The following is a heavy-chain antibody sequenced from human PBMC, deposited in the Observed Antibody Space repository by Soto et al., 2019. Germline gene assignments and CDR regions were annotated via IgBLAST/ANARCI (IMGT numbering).Heavy chain of an antibody. CDR2: ISSGGGTT. J-gene: IGHJ6*02. V-gene: IGHV3-23*04. CDR1: GFSFRSYA. D-gene: IGHD3-3*01. Sequence: DEQLVESGGGSLQPGGSLRLSCAASGFSFRSYAMTWVRQSPGKGLEWVSLISSGGGTTNYADSVKGRFSISRDNSQNRLYLQMNGLRGEDTALYYCAKLKGGLGRFYGMDAWGQGTMVIVSS. CDR3: AKLKGGLGRFYGMDA.